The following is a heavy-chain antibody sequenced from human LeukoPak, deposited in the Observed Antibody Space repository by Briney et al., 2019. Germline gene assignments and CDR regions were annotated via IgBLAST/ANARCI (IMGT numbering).Heavy chain of an antibody. J-gene: IGHJ4*02. Sequence: GVSLRLSCAASGFTFSSYTMNWVRQAPGKGLEWVSSISGSSSGIYYADSVRGRFTISRDNAKNSLYLQMNSLRAEDTAVYYCARVRGEGYCGSTSCYFSFDYWGQGTLVTVSS. V-gene: IGHV3-21*01. CDR3: ARVRGEGYCGSTSCYFSFDY. CDR1: GFTFSSYT. D-gene: IGHD2-2*01. CDR2: ISGSSSGI.